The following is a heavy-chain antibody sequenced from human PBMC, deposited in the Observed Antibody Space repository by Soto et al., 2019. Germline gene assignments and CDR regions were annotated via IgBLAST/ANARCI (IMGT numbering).Heavy chain of an antibody. V-gene: IGHV3-48*02. J-gene: IGHJ4*02. Sequence: EVQLVESGGGLVQPGGSLRLSCAASGFTFSSYSMNWVRQAPGKGLEWVSYISSSSSTIYYADSVKGRFTISRDNAKNSLYLQMNSLRDEDTAVYYCARGQQDPGVLRFLEWPWAGYYFDYWGQGTLVTVSS. CDR2: ISSSSSTI. CDR3: ARGQQDPGVLRFLEWPWAGYYFDY. CDR1: GFTFSSYS. D-gene: IGHD3-3*01.